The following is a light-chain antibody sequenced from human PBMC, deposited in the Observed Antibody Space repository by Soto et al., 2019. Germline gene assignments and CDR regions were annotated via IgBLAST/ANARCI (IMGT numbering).Light chain of an antibody. CDR1: RLGDKF. V-gene: IGLV3-1*01. Sequence: SYELTQPPSVSVSPGQTATVTCSGDRLGDKFVSWYHQKAGQSPALVIYQDNKRPSGIPGRFSGSNSGTTATLTISGTQVIDEGDYFCQAWDTFAVVVFGGGTMVTVL. CDR3: QAWDTFAVVV. CDR2: QDN. J-gene: IGLJ2*01.